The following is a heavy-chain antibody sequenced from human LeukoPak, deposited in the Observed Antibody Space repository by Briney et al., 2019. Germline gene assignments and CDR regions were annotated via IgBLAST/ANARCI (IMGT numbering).Heavy chain of an antibody. D-gene: IGHD3-10*01. CDR3: TTYGSGRKFDY. CDR1: GFTFSSYG. J-gene: IGHJ4*02. V-gene: IGHV3-23*01. CDR2: ISGSGGRT. Sequence: GGSLRLSCAASGFTFSSYGMSWVRQAPGKGLEWVSAISGSGGRTYYADSVKGRFTISRDNSKNTLYLQMNSLKSEDTAVYYCTTYGSGRKFDYWGQGILVTVSS.